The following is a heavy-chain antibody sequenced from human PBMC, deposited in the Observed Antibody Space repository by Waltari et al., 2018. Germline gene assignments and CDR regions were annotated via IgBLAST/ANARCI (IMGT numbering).Heavy chain of an antibody. D-gene: IGHD4-17*01. CDR1: GDSVSSNSAA. J-gene: IGHJ4*02. CDR3: TGSLGYGDYILRY. Sequence: QVQLQQSGPGLVKPSQTLSLTCAISGDSVSSNSAACNWIRQSPSRGLEWLGRTYYRSKWSKWYNDYAVSVRSRITINPDTSKNQFSLQLNSVTPEDTAVYYCTGSLGYGDYILRYWVQGTLVTVSS. V-gene: IGHV6-1*01. CDR2: TYYRSKWSKWYN.